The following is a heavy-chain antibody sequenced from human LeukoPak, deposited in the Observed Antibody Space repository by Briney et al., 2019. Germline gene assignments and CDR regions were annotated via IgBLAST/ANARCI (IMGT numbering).Heavy chain of an antibody. J-gene: IGHJ4*02. CDR2: IKQDGSEK. Sequence: GGSLRLSCAASGFTFSSYWMSWGRQAPGKGLEWVANIKQDGSEKYYVDSVKGRFTISRDNAKNSLYLQMNSLRAEDAAVYYCAKDSQWGKVGTKGGYFDYWGQGTLVTVSS. CDR3: AKDSQWGKVGTKGGYFDY. CDR1: GFTFSSYW. D-gene: IGHD1-26*01. V-gene: IGHV3-7*01.